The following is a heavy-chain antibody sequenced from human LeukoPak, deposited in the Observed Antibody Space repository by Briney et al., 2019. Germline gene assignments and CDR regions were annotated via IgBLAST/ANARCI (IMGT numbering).Heavy chain of an antibody. J-gene: IGHJ4*02. CDR1: GGSFSGYY. D-gene: IGHD6-13*01. CDR2: INHSGST. Sequence: SETLSLTCAVYGGSFSGYYWSWIRQPPGKGLEWIGEINHSGSTNYNPSLKSRVTISVDTSKNQFSLKLSSVTAADTAVYYCARGRSSSWYYFDYWGQGTLVTVSS. CDR3: ARGRSSSWYYFDY. V-gene: IGHV4-34*01.